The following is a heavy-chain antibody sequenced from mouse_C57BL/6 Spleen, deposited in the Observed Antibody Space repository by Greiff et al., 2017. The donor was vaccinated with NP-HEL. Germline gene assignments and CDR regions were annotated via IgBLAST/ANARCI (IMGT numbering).Heavy chain of an antibody. Sequence: EVQLQQSGPELVKPGASVKMSCKASGYTFTDYNMHWVKQSHGKSLEWIGYINPNNGGTSYNQKFKGKATLTVNKSSSTAYMELRSLTSEDSAVYYCAREGLLYYYAMDYWGQGTSVTVSS. CDR3: AREGLLYYYAMDY. V-gene: IGHV1-22*01. CDR2: INPNNGGT. D-gene: IGHD2-3*01. CDR1: GYTFTDYN. J-gene: IGHJ4*01.